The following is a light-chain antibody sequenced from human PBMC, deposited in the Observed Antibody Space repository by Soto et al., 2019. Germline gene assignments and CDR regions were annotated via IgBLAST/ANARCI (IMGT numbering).Light chain of an antibody. J-gene: IGKJ5*01. CDR2: GAS. V-gene: IGKV1-27*01. CDR1: LGIANY. CDR3: QKYNSAMWT. Sequence: IQMTQSPPSLSASVGDRVTISCRASLGIANYVLWYQQRPGKVPKLXIYGASSLLSGVPSRFSGSGAGTDFTRTISSLQPEDVGTDDCQKYNSAMWTFGQGTRLENK.